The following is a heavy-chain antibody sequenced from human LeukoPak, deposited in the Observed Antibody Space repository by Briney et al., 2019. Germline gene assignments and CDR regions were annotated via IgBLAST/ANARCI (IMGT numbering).Heavy chain of an antibody. Sequence: PGGSLRLSCAASGFTFSTYAIHWVRQAPGKGLEWVAVISYDGGNKYYADSVRGRFTISRDNSINTLYLQMNSLRAEDTAVYYCARSLWFGDLYYFDYWGQGTLVTVSS. V-gene: IGHV3-30*14. D-gene: IGHD3-10*01. CDR2: ISYDGGNK. CDR3: ARSLWFGDLYYFDY. J-gene: IGHJ4*02. CDR1: GFTFSTYA.